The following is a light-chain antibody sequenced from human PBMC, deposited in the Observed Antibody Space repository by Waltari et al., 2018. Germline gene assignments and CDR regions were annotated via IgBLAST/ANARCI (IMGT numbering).Light chain of an antibody. Sequence: DFQMTQSPSSLSASVGDRVTITCRASQYISTYLNWYQQKPGTGPKLLIYAASTLQSGVPSRFSGSGSGTDFTFTISSLQLEDFATYYCQQSYDTPRTFGQGTKVEVK. CDR3: QQSYDTPRT. CDR2: AAS. J-gene: IGKJ1*01. CDR1: QYISTY. V-gene: IGKV1-39*01.